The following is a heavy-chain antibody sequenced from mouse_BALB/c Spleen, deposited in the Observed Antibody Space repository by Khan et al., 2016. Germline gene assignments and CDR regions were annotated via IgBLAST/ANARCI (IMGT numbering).Heavy chain of an antibody. CDR1: GFDFSRYW. CDR3: ARLYYFGSSDY. D-gene: IGHD1-1*01. J-gene: IGHJ2*01. CDR2: INPDSSTI. V-gene: IGHV4-1*02. Sequence: EVELVESGGGLVQPGGSLKLSCAASGFDFSRYWMSWVRQAPGKGLEWIGEINPDSSTINYTPSLKDKFIISRDNAKNTLYLQMSKVRSEDTALYYCARLYYFGSSDYWGQGTTLAVSS.